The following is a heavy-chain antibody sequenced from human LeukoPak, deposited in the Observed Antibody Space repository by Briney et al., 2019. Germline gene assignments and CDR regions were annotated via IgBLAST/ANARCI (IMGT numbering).Heavy chain of an antibody. Sequence: GGSLRLSCAASGFTFSSYWMHWVRQAPGKGLVWVSRINSDGSSTSYADSVRGRFSISRDNATNKMYLQMNRLRAEDTAVYYCGGGLSGYGSSLGYWGRGTLVTVSA. CDR2: INSDGSST. CDR1: GFTFSSYW. CDR3: GGGLSGYGSSLGY. V-gene: IGHV3-74*01. D-gene: IGHD6-6*01. J-gene: IGHJ4*02.